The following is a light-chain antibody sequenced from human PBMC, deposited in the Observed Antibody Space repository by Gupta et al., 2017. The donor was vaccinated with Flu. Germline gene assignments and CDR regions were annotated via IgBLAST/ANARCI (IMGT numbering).Light chain of an antibody. CDR2: GAS. Sequence: EIVLTQSPGTLSLSPGERATLSCRASQSVSSSYLAWYQQKPGQAPRLLIYGASSRATGIPDSFSGSGSGTDFTLTISRLEPEDFAVYYCQQSFTFGPGTKVNIK. CDR3: QQSFT. CDR1: QSVSSSY. J-gene: IGKJ3*01. V-gene: IGKV3-20*01.